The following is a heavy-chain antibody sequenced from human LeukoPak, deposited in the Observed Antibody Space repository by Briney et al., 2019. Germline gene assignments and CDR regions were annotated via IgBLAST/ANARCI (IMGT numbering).Heavy chain of an antibody. CDR2: INPNSGGT. V-gene: IGHV1-2*02. CDR3: ATMVWGVIIGYFDY. CDR1: GYTFTGYY. Sequence: ASVKVSCKASGYTFTGYYMHWVRQAPGQGLEWMGWINPNSGGTNYAQKFQGRVTMTRDTSISTAYMELGRLRSDDTAVYYCATMVWGVIIGYFDYWGQGTLVTVSS. D-gene: IGHD3-10*01. J-gene: IGHJ4*02.